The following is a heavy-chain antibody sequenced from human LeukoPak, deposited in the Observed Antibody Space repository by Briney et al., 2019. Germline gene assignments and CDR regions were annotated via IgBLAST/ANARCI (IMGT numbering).Heavy chain of an antibody. V-gene: IGHV3-23*01. CDR2: ISGSGGST. CDR3: AKGSYGEPFDY. D-gene: IGHD4-17*01. Sequence: GGSLRLSCAASGFTFSSYAMRWVRQAPGKGLEWVSAISGSGGSTYYAASVKGRFTISRDNSKNTLYLQMNSLRAEDTAVYYCAKGSYGEPFDYWGQGTLVTVSS. CDR1: GFTFSSYA. J-gene: IGHJ4*02.